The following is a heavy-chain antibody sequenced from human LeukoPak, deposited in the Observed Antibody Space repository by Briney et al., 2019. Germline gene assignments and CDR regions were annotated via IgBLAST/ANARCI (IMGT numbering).Heavy chain of an antibody. D-gene: IGHD5-12*01. Sequence: ASVKVSCKTSGYIFNTYGISWVRQAPGQGLEWMAWIRGNNDNTKYAQKFQGRVTLTTDTSTSTAYMELRGLTSDDMAVYYCVRDSAYSPDYWGQGSLVTVSP. CDR2: IRGNNDNT. CDR1: GYIFNTYG. CDR3: VRDSAYSPDY. J-gene: IGHJ4*02. V-gene: IGHV1-18*03.